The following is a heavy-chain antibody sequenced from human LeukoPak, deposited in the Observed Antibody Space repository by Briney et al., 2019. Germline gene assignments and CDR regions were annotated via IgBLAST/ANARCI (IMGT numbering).Heavy chain of an antibody. J-gene: IGHJ4*02. CDR2: IKGDGGEI. V-gene: IGHV3-7*01. CDR1: GFTFSSFW. Sequence: PGGSLRLSCAASGFTFSSFWMSWVRHAPGKGLEWVANIKGDGGEIYYVDSVKGRFSISRDNAKNSLYLQMSSLRAEDTAVYYCARDGSSFRYWGQGALVTVSS. D-gene: IGHD2-15*01. CDR3: ARDGSSFRY.